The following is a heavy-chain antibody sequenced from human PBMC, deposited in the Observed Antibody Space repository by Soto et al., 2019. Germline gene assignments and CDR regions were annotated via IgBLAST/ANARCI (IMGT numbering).Heavy chain of an antibody. CDR3: ALDASYYCLWSGYYRSRNVMDV. Sequence: QVQVVESGGGVDQPGRSLRLSCAASGCTFSSFGMHWVRQAPGKGLEWVSLIWYDGSKKAYGDSVKGRFTISRDNSRKTVYWQMNSLTANDTAVYYFALDASYYCLWSGYYRSRNVMDVWGQGTTVTVYS. J-gene: IGHJ6*02. V-gene: IGHV3-33*01. CDR2: IWYDGSKK. D-gene: IGHD3-3*01. CDR1: GCTFSSFG.